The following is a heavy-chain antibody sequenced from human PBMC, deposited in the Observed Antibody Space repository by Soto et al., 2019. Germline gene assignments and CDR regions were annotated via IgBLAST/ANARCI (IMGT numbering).Heavy chain of an antibody. CDR3: ARGVTAGVDY. Sequence: QVQLVQSGAEVREPGASVTVSCKASGYSFTSLDINWVRQTTGQGLEWMGWMQPSSGRTGYAQKFQGRVTMTRDTSINTAYMALSSLTSDDTAFYYCARGVTAGVDYWGQGTLVTVSS. CDR1: GYSFTSLD. CDR2: MQPSSGRT. J-gene: IGHJ4*02. D-gene: IGHD1-26*01. V-gene: IGHV1-8*01.